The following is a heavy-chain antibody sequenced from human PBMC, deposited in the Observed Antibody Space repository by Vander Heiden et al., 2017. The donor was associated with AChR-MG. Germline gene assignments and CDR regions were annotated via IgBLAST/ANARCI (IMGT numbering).Heavy chain of an antibody. J-gene: IGHJ4*02. CDR1: GFSFSDSG. D-gene: IGHD6-19*01. CDR3: TRPNGWSVEGDY. CDR2: IRSKGNSYAT. Sequence: EVQLVESGGGLVQPGGSMQLSCAASGFSFSDSGIHWVRQASGKGLEWVGRIRSKGNSYATTYAASVKGRFTISRDDSRNTSFLQMNRLQTEDTAVYFCTRPNGWSVEGDYWGQGALVTVSS. V-gene: IGHV3-73*02.